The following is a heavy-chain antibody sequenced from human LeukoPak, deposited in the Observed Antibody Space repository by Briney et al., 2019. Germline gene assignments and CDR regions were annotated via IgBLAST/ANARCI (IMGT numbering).Heavy chain of an antibody. D-gene: IGHD4-23*01. CDR3: ARWHMNSQDV. J-gene: IGHJ6*02. CDR1: GGSISSYY. Sequence: SSETLSLTCTVSGGSISSYYWSWIRQPAGKGLEWIGRIYVGGSTNYSPSLKSRVSMSLDKSKNQLSLKLISVSAADTAVYYCARWHMNSQDVWGRGTAVTVS. V-gene: IGHV4-4*07. CDR2: IYVGGST.